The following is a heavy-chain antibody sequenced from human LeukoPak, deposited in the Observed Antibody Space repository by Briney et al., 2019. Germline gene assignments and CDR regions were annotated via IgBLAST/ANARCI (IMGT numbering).Heavy chain of an antibody. CDR3: ARDRGYDSALDY. V-gene: IGHV1-2*02. J-gene: IGHJ4*02. CDR2: INPNSGGT. D-gene: IGHD5-12*01. CDR1: GYTFTGYY. Sequence: GASVKVSCKASGYTFTGYYMHWVRQAPGQGLEWMGWINPNSGGTNFAQKFQGRVTMTRDTSISTAYMELSRLRSDDTAVYYCARDRGYDSALDYWGQGTLVTVSS.